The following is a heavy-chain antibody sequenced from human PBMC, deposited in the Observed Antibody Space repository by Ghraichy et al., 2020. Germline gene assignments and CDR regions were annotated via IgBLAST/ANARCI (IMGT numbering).Heavy chain of an antibody. CDR3: ARGGYYDSSGYYGGGVGRFDY. D-gene: IGHD3-22*01. J-gene: IGHJ4*02. CDR1: GGTFSSYA. V-gene: IGHV1-69*13. CDR2: IIPIFGTA. Sequence: SVKVSCKASGGTFSSYAISWVRQAPGQGLEWMGGIIPIFGTANYAQKFQGRVTITADESTSTAYMELSSLRSEDTAVYYCARGGYYDSSGYYGGGVGRFDYWGQGTLVTVSS.